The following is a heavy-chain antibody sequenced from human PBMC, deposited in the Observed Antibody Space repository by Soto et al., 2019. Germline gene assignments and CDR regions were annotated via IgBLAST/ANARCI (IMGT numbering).Heavy chain of an antibody. CDR3: ARSYSITIFGVDYFDY. V-gene: IGHV4-59*01. D-gene: IGHD3-3*01. J-gene: IGHJ4*02. CDR2: IYYSGST. Sequence: PSETLSLTCTVSGGSISSYYWSWIRQPPGKGLEWIGYIYYSGSTNYNPSPKSRVTISVDTSKNQFSLKLSSVTAADTAVYYCARSYSITIFGVDYFDYWGQGTLVTVSS. CDR1: GGSISSYY.